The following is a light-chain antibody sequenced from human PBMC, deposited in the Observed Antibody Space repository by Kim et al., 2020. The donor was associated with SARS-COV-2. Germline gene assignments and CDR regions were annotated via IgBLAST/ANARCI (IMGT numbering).Light chain of an antibody. CDR2: KVS. J-gene: IGKJ5*01. CDR1: QSLVYSDGNTY. V-gene: IGKV2-30*01. Sequence: DVVMTQSPLSLPVTLGQPASISCMSSQSLVYSDGNTYLNWCQQRPGQSPRRLIYKVSNRDSGVPDRFSGSGSGTDFTLKISRVESEDVGVYYCMQGIHPITFGQGTRLEIK. CDR3: MQGIHPIT.